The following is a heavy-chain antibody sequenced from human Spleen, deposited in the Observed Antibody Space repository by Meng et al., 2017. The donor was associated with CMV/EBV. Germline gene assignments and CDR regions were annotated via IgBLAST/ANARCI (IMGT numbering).Heavy chain of an antibody. J-gene: IGHJ4*02. Sequence: GGSLKISCATSQFTFSSYAMTWVRQAPGKGLEWVSAISASADRTYHTDSVKGRFVISRDNSKNTVYLQLNSLRAEDTAVYYCAKAIEARPAGHFDYWGQGTLVTVSS. CDR3: AKAIEARPAGHFDY. V-gene: IGHV3-23*01. CDR1: QFTFSSYA. D-gene: IGHD6-6*01. CDR2: ISASADRT.